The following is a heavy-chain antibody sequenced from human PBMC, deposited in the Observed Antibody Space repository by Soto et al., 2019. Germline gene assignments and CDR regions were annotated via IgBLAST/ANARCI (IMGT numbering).Heavy chain of an antibody. CDR2: IYPGGSDT. V-gene: IGHV5-51*01. CDR3: ARPREGAFDI. CDR1: GYSFTSCW. J-gene: IGHJ3*02. Sequence: RGEALKISWKGSGYSFTSCWSGGVRQMPGKGLEWRGIIYPGGSDTRDSASFQGQVAISADKSISTAYLQWSSLKASDTAMYYCARPREGAFDIWGQGTMVTVSS.